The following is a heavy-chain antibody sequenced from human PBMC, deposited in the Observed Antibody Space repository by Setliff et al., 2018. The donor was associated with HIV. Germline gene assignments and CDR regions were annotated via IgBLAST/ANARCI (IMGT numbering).Heavy chain of an antibody. D-gene: IGHD2-8*01. CDR1: GASITTDTYY. Sequence: SETLSLTCTVSGASITTDTYYWAWIRQPPGKGLEWIGSIYHRGSTHHNPSLKSRVTFSVDTSKNQFSLKLSSVTAADTAVYYCARSFGNGNSRLGNWGQGTLDTVSS. J-gene: IGHJ4*02. CDR2: IYHRGST. CDR3: ARSFGNGNSRLGN. V-gene: IGHV4-39*01.